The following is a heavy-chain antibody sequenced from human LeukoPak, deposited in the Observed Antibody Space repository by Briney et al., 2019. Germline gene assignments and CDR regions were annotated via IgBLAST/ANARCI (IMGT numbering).Heavy chain of an antibody. D-gene: IGHD6-6*01. J-gene: IGHJ6*02. Sequence: GGSLRLSCAASGFTFSSYVMSWVRQAPGKGLEWVSYINHNAETIYYADSVKGRFTISRDNAKNVLYLQMNSLRAEDTAVYYCAKETSIAARLGYYYYGMDVWGQGTTVTVSS. CDR3: AKETSIAARLGYYYYGMDV. V-gene: IGHV3-48*01. CDR2: INHNAETI. CDR1: GFTFSSYV.